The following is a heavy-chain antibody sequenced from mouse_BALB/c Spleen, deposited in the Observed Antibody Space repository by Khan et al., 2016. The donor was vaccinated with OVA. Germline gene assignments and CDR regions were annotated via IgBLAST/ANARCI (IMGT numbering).Heavy chain of an antibody. CDR3: GRENYDGRTGYTMDY. CDR1: GYTFSSYR. V-gene: IGHV1S41*01. D-gene: IGHD1-1*01. J-gene: IGHJ4*01. CDR2: IAPGSGST. Sequence: DREKPGASVKLSCKASGYTFSSYRIHWIKQRPGQGLEWIGRIAPGSGSTNYNEIFKGKATLTVDTSSSTAYIQLSSLSSEDSAVFFCGRENYDGRTGYTMDYWGQGTSVTVSS.